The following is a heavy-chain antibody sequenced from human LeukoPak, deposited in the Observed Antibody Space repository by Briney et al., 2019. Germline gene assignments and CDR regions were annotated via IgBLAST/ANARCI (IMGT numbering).Heavy chain of an antibody. V-gene: IGHV3-11*01. CDR2: ISSSGSTI. CDR1: GFTFSDYY. J-gene: IGHJ3*02. D-gene: IGHD3-22*01. Sequence: GGSLRLSRAASGFTFSDYYMSWIRQAPGKGLEWVSYISSSGSTIYYADSVKGRFTISRDNAKNSLYLQMNSLRAEDTAVYYCARKDSSGYDAFDIWGQGTMVTVSS. CDR3: ARKDSSGYDAFDI.